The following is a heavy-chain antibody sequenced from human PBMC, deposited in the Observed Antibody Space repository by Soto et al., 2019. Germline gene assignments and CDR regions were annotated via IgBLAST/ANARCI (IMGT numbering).Heavy chain of an antibody. CDR1: GFTFSSYA. Sequence: GVPLRLSCAASGFTFSSYAMSWVRQAPGKGLEWVSAISGSGGSTYYADSVKGRFTISRDNPKNSVYLQMASLRAEDTAVYYCARDGVAPGLYFDHWGQGTPVTVSS. CDR2: ISGSGGST. V-gene: IGHV3-23*01. CDR3: ARDGVAPGLYFDH. J-gene: IGHJ4*02. D-gene: IGHD3-10*01.